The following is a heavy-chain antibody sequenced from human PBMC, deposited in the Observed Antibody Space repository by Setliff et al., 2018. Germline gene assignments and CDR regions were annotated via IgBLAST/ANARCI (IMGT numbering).Heavy chain of an antibody. J-gene: IGHJ4*02. CDR2: ISSSGSTI. Sequence: PGGSLRLSCAASGFTFSDYYMSWIRQAPGKGLEWVSYISSSGSTIYYADSVKGRFTISRDNAKNSLYLQMNSLRAEDTAVYFCARHNTTLQPKDYWGQGTLVTVSS. V-gene: IGHV3-11*04. D-gene: IGHD1-1*01. CDR3: ARHNTTLQPKDY. CDR1: GFTFSDYY.